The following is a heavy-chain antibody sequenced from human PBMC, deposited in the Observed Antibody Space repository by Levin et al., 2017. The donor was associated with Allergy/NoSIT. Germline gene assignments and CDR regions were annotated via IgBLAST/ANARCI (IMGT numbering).Heavy chain of an antibody. J-gene: IGHJ5*02. CDR2: IIPIFGTA. D-gene: IGHD3-10*01. V-gene: IGHV1-69*13. CDR1: GGTFSSYA. Sequence: ASVKVSCKASGGTFSSYAISWVRQAPGQGLEWMGGIIPIFGTANYAQKFQGRVTITADESTSTAYMELSSLRSEDTAVYYCARSITMVREPIGWFDPWGQGTLVTVSS. CDR3: ARSITMVREPIGWFDP.